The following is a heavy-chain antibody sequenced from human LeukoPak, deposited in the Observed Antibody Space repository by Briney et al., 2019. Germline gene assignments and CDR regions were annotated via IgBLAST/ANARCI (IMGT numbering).Heavy chain of an antibody. Sequence: PGGSLRLSCVASGFTFSRYVMSWVRQAPGKGLEWVSGVVGSGSSTYYADSVQGRCTISRDNSKNTLYLQINSLRAEDTALYYCAKSTAETGGYSDHWGQGTLVTVSS. V-gene: IGHV3-23*01. CDR2: VVGSGSST. CDR3: AKSTAETGGYSDH. J-gene: IGHJ4*02. CDR1: GFTFSRYV. D-gene: IGHD2-2*01.